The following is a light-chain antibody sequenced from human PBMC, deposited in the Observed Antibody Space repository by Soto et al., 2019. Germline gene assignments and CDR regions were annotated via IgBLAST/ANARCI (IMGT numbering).Light chain of an antibody. CDR2: WAS. V-gene: IGKV4-1*01. CDR3: QQYYDIPHT. Sequence: DIVMTQSPDSLAVSPGERATINCKSSQNILYSSNNKNYLAWFRQKPGQPPKLLIYWASTRESGVPDRFSGSGSGTDFTLTISSLQAEDVADYYCQQYYDIPHTFGQGTRLEIK. CDR1: QNILYSSNNKNY. J-gene: IGKJ2*01.